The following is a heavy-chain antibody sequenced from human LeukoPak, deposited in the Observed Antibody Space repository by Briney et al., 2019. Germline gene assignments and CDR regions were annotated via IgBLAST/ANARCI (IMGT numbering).Heavy chain of an antibody. CDR2: IYYSGST. CDR1: GGSISSYY. CDR3: ARMDPIVTQIDV. Sequence: PSETLSLTCTVSGGSISSYYWSWIRQPPGKGLEWIGYIYYSGSTNYNPSLKSRVTISVDTSKNQFSLKLSSVTAADTAVYYCARMDPIVTQIDVRGQGTTVTVSS. V-gene: IGHV4-59*01. J-gene: IGHJ6*02. D-gene: IGHD2-15*01.